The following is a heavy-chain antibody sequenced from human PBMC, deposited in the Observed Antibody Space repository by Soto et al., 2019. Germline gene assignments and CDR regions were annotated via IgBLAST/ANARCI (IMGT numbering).Heavy chain of an antibody. Sequence: EMQLVESGGGLVQPGGSLRLSCTASGFIFSSYYMTWVRQAPGKGLEWVANIKQDGSEKFYVDSVKGRFTISRDNAKNSLYLQMNSLRGEDTAVYYCASWQGWYVDLWGRGTLVTVSS. CDR2: IKQDGSEK. J-gene: IGHJ2*01. CDR3: ASWQGWYVDL. V-gene: IGHV3-7*05. CDR1: GFIFSSYY.